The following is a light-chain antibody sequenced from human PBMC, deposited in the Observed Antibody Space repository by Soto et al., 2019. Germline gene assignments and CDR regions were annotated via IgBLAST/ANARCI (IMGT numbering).Light chain of an antibody. Sequence: EIVVTQAPATLSVSPGERVTLSCRASQSVSSSLAWYQQRPGQAPRLLIYDTSTRATGIPARFSGSGSGTEFTLTISSLQSEDVAVYYCQQYDNWPPYTFGQGTKVDIK. CDR2: DTS. CDR3: QQYDNWPPYT. V-gene: IGKV3-15*01. J-gene: IGKJ2*01. CDR1: QSVSSS.